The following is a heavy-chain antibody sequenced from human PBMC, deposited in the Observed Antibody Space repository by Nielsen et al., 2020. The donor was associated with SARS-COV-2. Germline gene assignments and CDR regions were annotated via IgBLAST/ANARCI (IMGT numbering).Heavy chain of an antibody. V-gene: IGHV1-69*06. CDR1: GGTFSSYA. CDR3: ARESVYGSSGYYRPDAFDI. Sequence: SVKVSCKASGGTFSSYAISWVRQAPGQGLEWMGGIIPIFGTANYAQKFQGRVTITADKSTSTAYMELSSLRSEDTAVYYCARESVYGSSGYYRPDAFDIWGQGTMVTVSS. CDR2: IIPIFGTA. J-gene: IGHJ3*02. D-gene: IGHD3-22*01.